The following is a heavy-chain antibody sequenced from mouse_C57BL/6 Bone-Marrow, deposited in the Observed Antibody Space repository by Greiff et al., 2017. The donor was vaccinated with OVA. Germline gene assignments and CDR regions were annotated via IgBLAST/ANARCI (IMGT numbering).Heavy chain of an antibody. Sequence: EVQVVESGTVLARPGASVKMSCKTSGYTFTSYWMHWVKQRPGQGLEWIGAIYPGNSDTSYNQKFKGKAKLTAVTSASTAYMELSSLTNEDSAVYYCTIYYGNYGDFDYWGQGTTLTVSS. CDR3: TIYYGNYGDFDY. J-gene: IGHJ2*01. CDR2: IYPGNSDT. D-gene: IGHD2-1*01. CDR1: GYTFTSYW. V-gene: IGHV1-5*01.